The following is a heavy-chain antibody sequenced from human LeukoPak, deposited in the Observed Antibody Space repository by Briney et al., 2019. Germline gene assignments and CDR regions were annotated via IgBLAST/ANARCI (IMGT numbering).Heavy chain of an antibody. CDR2: ICTSGST. D-gene: IGHD6-6*01. J-gene: IGHJ3*02. CDR1: GGSISSGSYC. V-gene: IGHV4-61*02. CDR3: ARASPRGIAARPRAFDI. Sequence: SETLSLTCTVSGGSISSGSYCWSWIRQPAGKGLEWIGRICTSGSTNYNPSLKSRVTISVDTSKNQFSLKLSSVTAADTAVYYCARASPRGIAARPRAFDIWGQGTMVTVSS.